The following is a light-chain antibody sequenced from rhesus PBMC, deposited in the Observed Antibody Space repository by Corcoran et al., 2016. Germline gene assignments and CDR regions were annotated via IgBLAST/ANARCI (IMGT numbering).Light chain of an antibody. V-gene: IGKV1-18*01. J-gene: IGKJ3*01. Sequence: DIQMTQSPSSLSASVGDKVTITCRASQGISSWVAWYQQKPGKAPKLLIYAASRWQSGVPSRFSGGGSGTDYTLTISSLPPEDFATYYCQQGYNTPFTFGPGTKLDIK. CDR3: QQGYNTPFT. CDR1: QGISSW. CDR2: AAS.